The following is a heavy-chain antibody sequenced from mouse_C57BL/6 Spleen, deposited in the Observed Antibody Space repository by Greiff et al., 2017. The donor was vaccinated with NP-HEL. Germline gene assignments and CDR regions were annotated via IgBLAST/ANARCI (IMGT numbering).Heavy chain of an antibody. V-gene: IGHV14-4*01. CDR2: IDPENGDT. CDR1: GFNIKDDY. J-gene: IGHJ3*01. Sequence: VQLQQSGAELVRPGASVKLSCTASGFNIKDDYMHWVKQRPEQGLEWIGWIDPENGDTEYASKFQGKATITADTSSNTAYLQLSSLTSEDTAVYYCTTSYYDGSSYVGPWFAYWGQGTLVTVSA. CDR3: TTSYYDGSSYVGPWFAY. D-gene: IGHD1-1*01.